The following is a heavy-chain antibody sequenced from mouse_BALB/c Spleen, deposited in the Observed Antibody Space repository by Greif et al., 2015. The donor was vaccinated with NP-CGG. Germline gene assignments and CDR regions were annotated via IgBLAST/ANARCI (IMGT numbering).Heavy chain of an antibody. CDR2: ISYDGSN. J-gene: IGHJ2*01. CDR3: ARGGNSLLRLGGYFDY. D-gene: IGHD1-2*01. CDR1: GYSITSGYY. Sequence: EVKLQESGPGLVKPSQSLSLTCSVTGYSITSGYYWNWIRQFPGNKLEWMGYISYDGSNNYNPSLKNRISITRDTSKNQFFLKLNSVTTEDTATCYCARGGNSLLRLGGYFDYWGQGTTLTVSS. V-gene: IGHV3-6*02.